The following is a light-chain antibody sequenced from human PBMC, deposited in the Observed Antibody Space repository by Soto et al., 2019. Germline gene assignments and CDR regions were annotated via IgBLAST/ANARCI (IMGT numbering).Light chain of an antibody. CDR3: QSYDSSLSGSAV. J-gene: IGLJ2*01. Sequence: QSVLTQPPSVSGAPGQRVTISCTGSSSNIGAGYDVHWYQQLPGTAPKPLIYGNNNRPSGVPDRFSGSKSGTSASLAITGLQAEDEADYYCQSYDSSLSGSAVFGGGTQLTVL. V-gene: IGLV1-40*01. CDR1: SSNIGAGYD. CDR2: GNN.